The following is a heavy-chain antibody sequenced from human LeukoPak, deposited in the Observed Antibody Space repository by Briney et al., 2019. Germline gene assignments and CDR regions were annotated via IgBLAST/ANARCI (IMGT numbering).Heavy chain of an antibody. Sequence: PSETLSLTCDVSGDFISSHPWSWIRQPPGKGLDYIGFIDYNGNTNYNPSLKSRVTISLDIFKNQFSLNLNSVSAADTAVYYCARLAKCDGNCYSFDLWGQGMLVTVSS. D-gene: IGHD2-21*02. CDR1: GDFISSHP. CDR3: ARLAKCDGNCYSFDL. V-gene: IGHV4-59*11. J-gene: IGHJ4*02. CDR2: IDYNGNT.